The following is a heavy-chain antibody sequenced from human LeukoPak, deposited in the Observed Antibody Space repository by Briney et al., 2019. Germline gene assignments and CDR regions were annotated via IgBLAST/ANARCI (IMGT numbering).Heavy chain of an antibody. V-gene: IGHV3-23*01. CDR3: AKPLNLDDSSGYYFHYYYYYGMDV. J-gene: IGHJ6*02. CDR2: ISGSGGST. D-gene: IGHD3-22*01. Sequence: GGSLRLSCAASGFTFSSYAMRWVRQAPGKGLEWVSAISGSGGSTYYADSVKGRFTISRGNSKNTLYLQMNSLRAEDTAVYYCAKPLNLDDSSGYYFHYYYYYGMDVWGQGTTVTVSS. CDR1: GFTFSSYA.